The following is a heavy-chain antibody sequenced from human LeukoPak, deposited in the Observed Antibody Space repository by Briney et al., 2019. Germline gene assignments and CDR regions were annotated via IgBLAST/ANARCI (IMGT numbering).Heavy chain of an antibody. CDR2: IYYSGST. CDR1: GGSISSGDYY. D-gene: IGHD5-12*01. Sequence: SETLSLTCTVSGGSISSGDYYWRWIRQPPGKGLEWIGYIYYSGSTYYNPSLKSRVTISVDTSKNQFSLKLSSVTAADTAVYYCARAAPRYSGYDNYFDYWGQGTLVTVSS. J-gene: IGHJ4*02. V-gene: IGHV4-30-4*01. CDR3: ARAAPRYSGYDNYFDY.